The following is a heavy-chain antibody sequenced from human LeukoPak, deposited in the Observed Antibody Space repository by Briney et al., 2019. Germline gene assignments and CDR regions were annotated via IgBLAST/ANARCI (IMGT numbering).Heavy chain of an antibody. CDR3: ARPGGYYYDSSGYNDAFDI. Sequence: KPSETLSLTCTVSGCSISSYYRSWIRQPPGKGLEWIGYIYYSGSTNYNPSLKSRVTISVDTSKNQFSLKLSSVTAADTAVYYCARPGGYYYDSSGYNDAFDIWGQGTMVTVSS. CDR2: IYYSGST. D-gene: IGHD3-22*01. V-gene: IGHV4-59*08. J-gene: IGHJ3*02. CDR1: GCSISSYY.